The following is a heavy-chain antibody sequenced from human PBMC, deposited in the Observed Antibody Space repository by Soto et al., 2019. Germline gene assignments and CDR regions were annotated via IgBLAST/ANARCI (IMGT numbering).Heavy chain of an antibody. CDR3: ASTIRYCSSTSCYYFDY. CDR1: GGSISSGGYY. CDR2: IYYIGSI. J-gene: IGHJ4*02. V-gene: IGHV4-31*03. Sequence: QVQLQESGPGLVKPSQTLSLTCTVSGGSISSGGYYWSWIRQHPGKGLEWIGYIYYIGSIYYNPSLKSRVTISVDTSKNQISLKLSSVTAAATAVYYCASTIRYCSSTSCYYFDYWGQGTLVTVSS. D-gene: IGHD2-2*01.